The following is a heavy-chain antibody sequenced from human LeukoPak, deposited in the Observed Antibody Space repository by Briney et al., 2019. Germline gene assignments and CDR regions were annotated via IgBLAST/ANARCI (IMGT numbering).Heavy chain of an antibody. CDR2: IGSGDDL. Sequence: GGSLRLSCAASGFTFRIHTMSWVRQAPGKGLEWVSTIGSGDDLHYADSVKGRFTVSRDDPQNTLYLQMNSLRAEDAAIYYCAKDATPGNSVYDHFDYWGQGTLVTVSS. CDR3: AKDATPGNSVYDHFDY. CDR1: GFTFRIHT. J-gene: IGHJ4*02. V-gene: IGHV3-23*01. D-gene: IGHD5/OR15-5a*01.